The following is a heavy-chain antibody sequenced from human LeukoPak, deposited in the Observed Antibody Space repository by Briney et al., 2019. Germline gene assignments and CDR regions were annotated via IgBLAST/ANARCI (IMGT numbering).Heavy chain of an antibody. CDR2: IKSNGRTT. CDR1: GFTFSNYW. D-gene: IGHD6-19*01. CDR3: ARDAVVAVAGMYYFDY. V-gene: IGHV3-74*01. Sequence: GGSLRLSCAASGFTFSNYWMHWVRQAPGKGLVWVSSIKSNGRTTSYADSVKGRFTISRDNAKNTLYLQMNSLRAEDTAVYYCARDAVVAVAGMYYFDYWGQGTLVTVSS. J-gene: IGHJ4*02.